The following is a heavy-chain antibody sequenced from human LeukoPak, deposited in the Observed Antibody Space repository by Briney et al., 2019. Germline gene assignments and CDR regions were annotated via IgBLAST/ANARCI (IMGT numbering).Heavy chain of an antibody. Sequence: GGSLRLSCAASGFTVSSNYMSWVRQAPGKGLEWVSVIYSGGTTYYADSVKGRFTISRDNSKNTLYLQMNSLRAEDTAVYYCAREYCSGGSCYPNWFDPWGRGTLVTVSS. D-gene: IGHD2-15*01. V-gene: IGHV3-53*01. CDR3: AREYCSGGSCYPNWFDP. CDR2: IYSGGTT. CDR1: GFTVSSNY. J-gene: IGHJ5*02.